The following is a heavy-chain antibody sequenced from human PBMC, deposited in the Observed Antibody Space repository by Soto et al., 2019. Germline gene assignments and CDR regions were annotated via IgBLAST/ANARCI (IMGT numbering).Heavy chain of an antibody. CDR1: GFTFSSYW. CDR3: ASDLGDLPLQH. V-gene: IGHV3-74*01. Sequence: GGSLRLSCAASGFTFSSYWMHWVRQAPGKGVVWVSRINSDGSSTSYADSVKGRFTISRDNAKNTLYLQMNSLRPEDTAVYYCASDLGDLPLQHWGQGTLVAVSS. D-gene: IGHD4-17*01. J-gene: IGHJ1*01. CDR2: INSDGSST.